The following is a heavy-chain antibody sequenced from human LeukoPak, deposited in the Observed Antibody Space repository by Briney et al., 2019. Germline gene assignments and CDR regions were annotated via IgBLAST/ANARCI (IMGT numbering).Heavy chain of an antibody. CDR3: AKTSSGLRSNWYYFDY. V-gene: IGHV1-69*04. Sequence: SVKVSCKASGCTFSSYAISWVRQAPGQGLEWMGRIIPILGIANYAQKFQGRVTITADKSTSTAYMELSSLRSEDTAVYYCAKTSSGLRSNWYYFDYWGQGTLVTVSS. J-gene: IGHJ4*02. CDR1: GCTFSSYA. D-gene: IGHD5-12*01. CDR2: IIPILGIA.